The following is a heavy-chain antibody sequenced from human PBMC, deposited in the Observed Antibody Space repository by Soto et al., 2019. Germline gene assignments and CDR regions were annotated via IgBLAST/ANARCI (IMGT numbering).Heavy chain of an antibody. D-gene: IGHD6-6*01. CDR3: ARGGEPAALFYDYYGMDV. V-gene: IGHV3-48*03. CDR2: MTNTSGSI. Sequence: EVQLVESGGGLVQPGGSLRLSCTASGFVFSNYEMNWVRQAPGKGLEWISYMTNTSGSIYYADSVKGRFTISRDNAKKSLYLLMNGLRPDGTAVYYCARGGEPAALFYDYYGMDVWGQGTTVTVSS. J-gene: IGHJ6*02. CDR1: GFVFSNYE.